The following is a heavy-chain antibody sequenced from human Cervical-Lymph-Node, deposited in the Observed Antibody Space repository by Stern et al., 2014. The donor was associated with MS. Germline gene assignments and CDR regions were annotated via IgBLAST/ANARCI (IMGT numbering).Heavy chain of an antibody. D-gene: IGHD5-12*01. V-gene: IGHV3-30*01. CDR3: ARGGAVATSDYYFDY. Sequence: VQLVESGGGVVQPGRSLRLSCAASGFTFSYHAMHWVRQAPGKGLEWVAVISYDGSDKNDADSVKGRFTISRDNSRNTLYLQMNSLRVDDTAVYHCARGGAVATSDYYFDYWGQGILVTVSS. J-gene: IGHJ4*02. CDR2: ISYDGSDK. CDR1: GFTFSYHA.